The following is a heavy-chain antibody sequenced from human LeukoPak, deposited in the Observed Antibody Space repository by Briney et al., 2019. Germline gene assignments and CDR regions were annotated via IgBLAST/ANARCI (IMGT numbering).Heavy chain of an antibody. CDR3: ASLSRVIEDLVVPAAMAN. J-gene: IGHJ4*02. Sequence: SETLSLTCTVSGGSISSSSYYWGWIRQPPGKGLEWIGSIYYSGSTYYNPSLKSRVTISVDTSKNQFSLKLSSVTAADTAVYYCASLSRVIEDLVVPAAMANWGQGTLVTVSS. CDR1: GGSISSSSYY. CDR2: IYYSGST. V-gene: IGHV4-39*07. D-gene: IGHD2-2*01.